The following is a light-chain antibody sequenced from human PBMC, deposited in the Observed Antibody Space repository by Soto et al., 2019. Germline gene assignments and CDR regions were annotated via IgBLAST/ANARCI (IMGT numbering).Light chain of an antibody. J-gene: IGKJ3*01. CDR2: AAS. V-gene: IGKV1-9*01. CDR1: QGISSY. Sequence: DIQLTQSPSFLSASVGARVTITCRASQGISSYLAWYQQKPGKAPKLLIYAASTLQSGVPSRFCGSGSGTEFTLTISSLQPEDFATYYCQQLNSYPLTCGPGTKVDIK. CDR3: QQLNSYPLT.